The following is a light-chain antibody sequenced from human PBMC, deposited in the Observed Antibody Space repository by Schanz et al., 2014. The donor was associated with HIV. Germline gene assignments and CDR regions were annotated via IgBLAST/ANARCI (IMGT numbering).Light chain of an antibody. CDR3: QYFGNSGGT. Sequence: EIVLTQSPGSLSLSPGGRATLSCGASQRLSSSYLAWYQQKRDQPPRLVIYATSTRAAGIPDRFSGTGSGTDFTLTISSREPEDFEVYYCQYFGNSGGTFGGGTKVEIK. CDR1: QRLSSSY. J-gene: IGKJ4*01. CDR2: ATS. V-gene: IGKV3-20*01.